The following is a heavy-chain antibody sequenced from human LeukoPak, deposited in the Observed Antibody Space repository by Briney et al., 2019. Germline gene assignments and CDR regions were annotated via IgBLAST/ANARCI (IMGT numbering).Heavy chain of an antibody. Sequence: SETLSLTCTVSGGSISSGGYYWSWIRQHPGKGLEWIGYIYYSGSTYYNPSLKSRVTISVDTSKNQFSLKLSSVTAADTAVYYCARGSTYYDSSGQVPFDYWGQGTLVTVSS. CDR2: IYYSGST. CDR3: ARGSTYYDSSGQVPFDY. V-gene: IGHV4-31*03. CDR1: GGSISSGGYY. D-gene: IGHD3-22*01. J-gene: IGHJ4*02.